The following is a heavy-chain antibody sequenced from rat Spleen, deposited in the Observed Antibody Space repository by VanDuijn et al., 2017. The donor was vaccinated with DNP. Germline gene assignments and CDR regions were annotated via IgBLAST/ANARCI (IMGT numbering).Heavy chain of an antibody. V-gene: IGHV2-27*01. CDR3: TRDYGSPLAMDA. Sequence: QVQLKESGPGLVQPSQTLSLTCTVSGFSLTSYHVHWVRQPPGKGLEWMGRIQSGGSTDYNSALKSRLSISRDTSKSQVFLKKNSLQTEDTAIYFCTRDYGSPLAMDAWGQGTSVTVSS. J-gene: IGHJ4*01. D-gene: IGHD1-3*01. CDR2: IQSGGST. CDR1: GFSLTSYH.